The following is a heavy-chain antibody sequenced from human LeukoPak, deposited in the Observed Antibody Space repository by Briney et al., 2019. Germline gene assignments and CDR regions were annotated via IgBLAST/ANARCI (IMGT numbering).Heavy chain of an antibody. CDR1: GFTFSNAW. V-gene: IGHV3-7*01. J-gene: IGHJ4*02. CDR3: ARDTSGSLDY. Sequence: GGSLRLSCAASGFTFSNAWMAWVRQAPGKGLEWVANINQDGSTKQYVDSVRGRFTISRDNAKNSLYLQMNSLRAEDTALYHCARDTSGSLDYWGQGTLVTVSS. D-gene: IGHD6-13*01. CDR2: INQDGSTK.